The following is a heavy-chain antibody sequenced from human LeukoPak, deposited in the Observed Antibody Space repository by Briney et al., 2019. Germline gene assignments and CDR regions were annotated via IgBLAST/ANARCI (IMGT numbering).Heavy chain of an antibody. CDR3: TRYCSSTSCLYGFDY. D-gene: IGHD2-2*01. V-gene: IGHV3-73*01. Sequence: GGSLKLSCAASGFTFSGSAMHWVRQASGKGLEWVGRIRSKANSYATAYAASVKGRFTISRGDSKNTAYLQMNSLKTEDTAVYYCTRYCSSTSCLYGFDYWGREPWSPSPQ. J-gene: IGHJ4*02. CDR1: GFTFSGSA. CDR2: IRSKANSYAT.